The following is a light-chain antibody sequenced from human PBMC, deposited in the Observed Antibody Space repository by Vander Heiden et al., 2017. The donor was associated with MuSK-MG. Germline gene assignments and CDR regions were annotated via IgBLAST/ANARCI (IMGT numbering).Light chain of an antibody. CDR1: NIGSNS. V-gene: IGLV3-21*02. J-gene: IGLJ1*01. Sequence: SYVLTQPPSVSVAPGQTASVTCGGDNIGSNSVHWYQQKPGQAPVLVIYDDTARPSGIPERISGSNSANTATLTISRVEGGDEADYYCQVWILAANQYVFGPGTKVTVL. CDR2: DDT. CDR3: QVWILAANQYV.